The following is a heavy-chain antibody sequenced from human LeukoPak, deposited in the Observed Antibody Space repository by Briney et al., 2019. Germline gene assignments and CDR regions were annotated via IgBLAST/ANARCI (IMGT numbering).Heavy chain of an antibody. Sequence: ASVKVSCKASGYTFTSYAMHWVRQAPGQRLEWMGWINAGNGNTKYSQKFQGRVTITRDTSASTAYMELSRLRSEDTAVYYCARVRYYYGSGSYYPGGAFDPWGQGTLVTVSS. CDR3: ARVRYYYGSGSYYPGGAFDP. D-gene: IGHD3-10*01. CDR2: INAGNGNT. J-gene: IGHJ5*02. CDR1: GYTFTSYA. V-gene: IGHV1-3*01.